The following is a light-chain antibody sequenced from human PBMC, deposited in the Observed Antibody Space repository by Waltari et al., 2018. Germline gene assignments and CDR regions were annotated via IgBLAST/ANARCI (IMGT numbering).Light chain of an antibody. CDR3: ATWDDSLNVWV. J-gene: IGLJ3*02. CDR2: SNN. V-gene: IGLV1-44*01. Sequence: QSVLTQPPSASGTPGQRVTISCSGSSSNIGSNTVNWYLPLPGTAPKLLIYSNNQRPSGVPDRFSGSKSGTSASLAISGLQSEDEADYYCATWDDSLNVWVFGGGTKLTVL. CDR1: SSNIGSNT.